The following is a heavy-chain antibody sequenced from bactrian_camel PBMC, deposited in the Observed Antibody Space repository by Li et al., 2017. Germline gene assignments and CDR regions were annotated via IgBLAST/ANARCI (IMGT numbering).Heavy chain of an antibody. CDR3: AAGVATNFGY. V-gene: IGHV3S1*01. D-gene: IGHD5*01. Sequence: HVQLVESGGGLVQPGGSLRLSCKGSGFTFSGYWMYWVRQTPGKGLEWVSDINSSGRTTNYADSVKGRFTISRDNAKNTLYLQLSGLKTEDTAVYYCAAGVATNFGYWGQGTQVTVS. CDR1: GFTFSGYW. J-gene: IGHJ6*01. CDR2: INSSGRTT.